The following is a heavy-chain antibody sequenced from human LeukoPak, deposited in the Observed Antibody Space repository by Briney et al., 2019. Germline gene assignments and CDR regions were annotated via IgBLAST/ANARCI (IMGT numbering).Heavy chain of an antibody. CDR2: INSDGSSI. V-gene: IGHV3-74*01. Sequence: PGGSLRLSCAASGFTFSSYWMHWVRQAPGKGLVWVSRINSDGSSISYADSVRGRFSISRDNAKNTLYLQMNSLRAEDTAVYYCARGLSGYASSLGYWGQGTLVTVSA. J-gene: IGHJ4*02. D-gene: IGHD6-6*01. CDR1: GFTFSSYW. CDR3: ARGLSGYASSLGY.